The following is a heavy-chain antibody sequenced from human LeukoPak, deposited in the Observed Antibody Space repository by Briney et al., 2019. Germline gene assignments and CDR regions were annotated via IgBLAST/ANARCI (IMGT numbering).Heavy chain of an antibody. CDR1: GFTFSSYS. CDR3: ARDGRKGSAQIDY. J-gene: IGHJ4*02. D-gene: IGHD1-26*01. Sequence: GGSLRLSCAASGFTFSSYSMNWVRQAPGKGLEWVSFISSSSSTIYYADSVKGRFTISRDNAKNSLYLQMNSLRAEDTAVYYCARDGRKGSAQIDYWGQGTLVTVSS. CDR2: ISSSSSTI. V-gene: IGHV3-48*04.